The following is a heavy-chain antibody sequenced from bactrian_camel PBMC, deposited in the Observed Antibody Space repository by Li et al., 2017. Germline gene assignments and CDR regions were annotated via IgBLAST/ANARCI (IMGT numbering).Heavy chain of an antibody. CDR3: VADPFSRRECGIGTPGRYNF. Sequence: VQLVESGGGSVQAGGSLKLSCVASGFDFSRCTMSWYRQAPGKDREVVSVINKYGTTTYLDSVKGRFTISRDNAKNTQYLQMDSLKPEDTAMYYCVADPFSRRECGIGTPGRYNFWGQGTQ. CDR2: INKYGTT. J-gene: IGHJ4*01. CDR1: GFDFSRCT. V-gene: IGHV3S55*01. D-gene: IGHD2*01.